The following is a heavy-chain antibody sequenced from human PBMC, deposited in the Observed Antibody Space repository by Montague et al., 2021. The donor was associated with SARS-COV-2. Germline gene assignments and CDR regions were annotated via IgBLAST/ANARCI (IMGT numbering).Heavy chain of an antibody. J-gene: IGHJ4*02. V-gene: IGHV4-39*01. Sequence: ETLSLTCTVSGGSMTSGSFYWGRVRQSPGKGLVWIGRENYSGGTYYNPTLRSRVTISADTTKNQFSLWLDSVTAADTAVYYCENHSRFGPPLESFDYWGQGTLITVSS. CDR1: GGSMTSGSFY. CDR3: ENHSRFGPPLESFDY. D-gene: IGHD3-3*01. CDR2: ENYSGGT.